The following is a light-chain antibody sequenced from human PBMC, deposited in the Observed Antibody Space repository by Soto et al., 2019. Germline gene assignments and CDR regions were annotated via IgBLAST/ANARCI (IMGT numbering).Light chain of an antibody. CDR3: QQYDNLPPTWT. V-gene: IGKV1-33*01. CDR2: DAS. CDR1: QDIATY. J-gene: IGKJ1*01. Sequence: DIQMTKSPSSLSASVGNRVTITCQASQDIATYLNWYQQKPGKAPNLLIYDASNLETGVPSRFSGGGSGTHFTFTISNLQPEDIATYYCQQYDNLPPTWTFGHVTKVDNK.